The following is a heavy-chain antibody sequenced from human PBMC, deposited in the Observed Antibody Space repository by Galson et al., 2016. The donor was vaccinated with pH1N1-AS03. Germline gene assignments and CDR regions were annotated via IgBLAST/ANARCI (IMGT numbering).Heavy chain of an antibody. D-gene: IGHD2-2*01. J-gene: IGHJ6*02. Sequence: SLRLSCAVSGFTFGSHWMSWVRQAPGKGLEWVANINKDGHEKYYVDSVKGRFAISRDNAKNSLYLQMNSLRAEDTAVYYCARDRTVVAASIIYYYGMDVWGQGTTVTVSS. CDR2: INKDGHEK. CDR3: ARDRTVVAASIIYYYGMDV. V-gene: IGHV3-7*03. CDR1: GFTFGSHW.